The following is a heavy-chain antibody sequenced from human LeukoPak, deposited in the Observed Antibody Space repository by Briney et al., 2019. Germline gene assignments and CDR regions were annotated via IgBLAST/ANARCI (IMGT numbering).Heavy chain of an antibody. CDR1: GFTFLNAW. V-gene: IGHV3-15*01. J-gene: IGHJ4*02. Sequence: GGSLRLSCAASGFTFLNAWMSWVRQAPGKGLEWVGRIKSKTDGGTTDYAAPVKGRFTISRDESKNTVFLQMNSLKTEDTAVYYCTTENVLMVYGTANFDYWGQGTLVTVSS. CDR3: TTENVLMVYGTANFDY. CDR2: IKSKTDGGTT. D-gene: IGHD2-8*01.